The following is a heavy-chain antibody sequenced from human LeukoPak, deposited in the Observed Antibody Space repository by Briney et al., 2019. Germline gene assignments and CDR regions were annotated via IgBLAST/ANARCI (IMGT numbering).Heavy chain of an antibody. CDR3: ATNWHYRFDY. V-gene: IGHV3-7*01. D-gene: IGHD1-7*01. CDR1: GFTLRSSA. Sequence: PGGSLRLSCAASGFTLRSSAMTWVRQAPGKGLEWVANIQGDGGLIHYVDSVKGRFTISRDNAKNSLYLQMSSLRAEDTAVYYCATNWHYRFDYWGQGTLVTVSS. J-gene: IGHJ4*02. CDR2: IQGDGGLI.